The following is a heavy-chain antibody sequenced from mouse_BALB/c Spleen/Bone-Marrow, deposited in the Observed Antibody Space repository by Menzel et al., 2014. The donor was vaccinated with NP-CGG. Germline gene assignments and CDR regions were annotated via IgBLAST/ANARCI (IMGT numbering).Heavy chain of an antibody. CDR2: INPNNGGT. V-gene: IGHV1-18*01. D-gene: IGHD2-1*01. Sequence: VQLKQSGPELVKPGASVKISCKTSGYTFTEYTMHWVKQSHGKSLEWIGVINPNNGGTTYKQKFRDKATLTVDKSSSTAYMEFRSLTSEDSAVHYCARDGNYAMDYWGQGTSVTVSS. J-gene: IGHJ4*01. CDR1: GYTFTEYT. CDR3: ARDGNYAMDY.